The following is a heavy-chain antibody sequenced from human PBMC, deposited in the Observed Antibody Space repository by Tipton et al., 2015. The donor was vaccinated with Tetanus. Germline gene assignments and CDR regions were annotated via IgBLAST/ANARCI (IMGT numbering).Heavy chain of an antibody. V-gene: IGHV4-39*01. CDR1: GGSISSSDYY. CDR3: ARQVVEAVPRWFGP. D-gene: IGHD6-19*01. CDR2: VYYDGSA. Sequence: TLSLTCTVSGGSISSSDYYWGWIRQPPGKGLEWIGSVYYDGSAYRNPSLESRLTISVDTAKNQFSLKLNSVSAADTAVYDCARQVVEAVPRWFGPWGQGTLVTVSS. J-gene: IGHJ5*02.